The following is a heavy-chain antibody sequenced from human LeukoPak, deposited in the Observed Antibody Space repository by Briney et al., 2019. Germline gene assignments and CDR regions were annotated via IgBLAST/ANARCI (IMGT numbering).Heavy chain of an antibody. J-gene: IGHJ6*02. CDR2: ISGSGGST. V-gene: IGHV3-23*01. Sequence: QAGGSLRLSCAASGFTFSSYAMSWVRQAPGKGLEWVSAISGSGGSTYYADSVKGRFTISRDNSKNTLYLQMNSLRAEDTAVYYCAKLGRSRRDYYYGMDVWGQGTTVTVSS. D-gene: IGHD1-26*01. CDR1: GFTFSSYA. CDR3: AKLGRSRRDYYYGMDV.